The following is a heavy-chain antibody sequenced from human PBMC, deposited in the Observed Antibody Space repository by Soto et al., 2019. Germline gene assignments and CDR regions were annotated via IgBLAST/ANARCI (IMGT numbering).Heavy chain of an antibody. V-gene: IGHV3-72*01. Sequence: VGSLRLSCAASGFTFSDHYMDWVRQAPGKGLEWVGRTRNKANSYTTEYAASVKGRFTISRDDSKNSLYLQMNSLKTEDTAVYYCARGTSREYYDSSGALDYWGQGTLVTVSS. CDR2: TRNKANSYTT. J-gene: IGHJ4*02. CDR1: GFTFSDHY. CDR3: ARGTSREYYDSSGALDY. D-gene: IGHD3-22*01.